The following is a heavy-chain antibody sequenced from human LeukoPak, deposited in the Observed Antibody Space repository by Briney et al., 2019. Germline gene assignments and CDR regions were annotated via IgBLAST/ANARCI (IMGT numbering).Heavy chain of an antibody. CDR2: ISGSGGST. J-gene: IGHJ4*02. Sequence: GGSLRLSCAASGFTFSSYAMRWVRQAPGKGLEWVSAISGSGGSTYYADSVKGRFTISRDNSKNTLYLQMNSLRAEDTAVYYCAKDTSWAAAGDYFDYWGQGTLVTVSS. CDR1: GFTFSSYA. V-gene: IGHV3-23*01. CDR3: AKDTSWAAAGDYFDY. D-gene: IGHD6-13*01.